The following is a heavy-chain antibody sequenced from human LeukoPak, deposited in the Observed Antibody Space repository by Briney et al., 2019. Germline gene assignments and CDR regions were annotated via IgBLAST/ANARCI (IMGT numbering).Heavy chain of an antibody. CDR2: ITSGSSYI. CDR1: GFTFSAYE. J-gene: IGHJ6*04. CDR3: AELGITMIGGV. D-gene: IGHD3-10*02. Sequence: GGSLRLSCEASGFTFSAYEMNWVRQAPGKGLEWVSSITSGSSYIYYADSVKGRFTISRDNAKNSLYLQMNSLRAEDTAVYYCAELGITMIGGVWGKGTTVTISS. V-gene: IGHV3-21*01.